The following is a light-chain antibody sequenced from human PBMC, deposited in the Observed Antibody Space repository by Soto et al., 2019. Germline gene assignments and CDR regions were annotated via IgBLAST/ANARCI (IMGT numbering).Light chain of an antibody. Sequence: EIVLTQSPGTLSLSPGERATLSCRASQSVSSSYLAWYQQKPGQAPRLLIYGASSRATGIPDRFSGSGSGTDFTLTISRLEPEDFAVYYCQQRNNWPPGITFGPGTKVDIK. CDR2: GAS. J-gene: IGKJ3*01. CDR3: QQRNNWPPGIT. CDR1: QSVSSSY. V-gene: IGKV3D-20*02.